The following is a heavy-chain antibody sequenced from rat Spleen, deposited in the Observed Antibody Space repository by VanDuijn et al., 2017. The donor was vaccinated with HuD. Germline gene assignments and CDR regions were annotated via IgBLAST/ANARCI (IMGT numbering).Heavy chain of an antibody. J-gene: IGHJ3*01. CDR1: GFSLNTYT. CDR3: TSPFRWFAY. CDR2: MSGGRST. Sequence: QVQLKESGPGLVQPSQTLSLTCTVSGFSLNTYTVSWIRQPPGKGLEWIAAMSGGRSTYYNSALESRLSISGDSSKSQIFLKMNSLQTEDTAIYFCTSPFRWFAYWGQGTLVTVSS. V-gene: IGHV2-6*01.